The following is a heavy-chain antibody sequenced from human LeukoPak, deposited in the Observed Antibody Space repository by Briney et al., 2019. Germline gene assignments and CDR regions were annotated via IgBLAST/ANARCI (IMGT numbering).Heavy chain of an antibody. CDR1: GYTFTGYY. CDR3: ARVYVIAAMVLNY. J-gene: IGHJ4*02. Sequence: GASVKVSCKASGYTFTGYYMHWVRQAPGQGLEWMGWINPNSGGTNYAQKFQGRVTMTRDTSISTAYMELSRLRSDDTAVYYCARVYVIAAMVLNYWGQGTLVTVSS. D-gene: IGHD5-18*01. V-gene: IGHV1-2*02. CDR2: INPNSGGT.